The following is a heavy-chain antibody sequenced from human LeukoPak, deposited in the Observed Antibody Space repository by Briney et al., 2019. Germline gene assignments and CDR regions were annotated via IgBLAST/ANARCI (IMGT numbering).Heavy chain of an antibody. D-gene: IGHD2-15*01. J-gene: IGHJ4*02. CDR1: GFTFSSYA. V-gene: IGHV3-30-3*01. CDR3: ARYCSGASCYSGLDY. CDR2: ISYDGSNK. Sequence: GGSLRLSCAASGFTFSSYAMHWVRQAPGKGLEWVAVISYDGSNKYYADSVKGRFTISRDNSKNTLCLQMNSLRAEDSAVYYCARYCSGASCYSGLDYWGQGTLVTVSS.